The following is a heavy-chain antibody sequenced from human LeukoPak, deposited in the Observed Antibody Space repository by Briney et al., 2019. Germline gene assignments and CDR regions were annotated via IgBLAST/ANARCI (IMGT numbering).Heavy chain of an antibody. Sequence: ASVKVSCKASGYTFTSYDINWVRQATGQGLEWMGWMNPNSGNTGYAQKFQGRVTITRNTSISTAYMELSSLRSEDTAVYYCARAAHIVVVPAAIRRDYYYYYMDVWGKGTTVAVSS. J-gene: IGHJ6*03. D-gene: IGHD2-2*02. V-gene: IGHV1-8*03. CDR2: MNPNSGNT. CDR1: GYTFTSYD. CDR3: ARAAHIVVVPAAIRRDYYYYYMDV.